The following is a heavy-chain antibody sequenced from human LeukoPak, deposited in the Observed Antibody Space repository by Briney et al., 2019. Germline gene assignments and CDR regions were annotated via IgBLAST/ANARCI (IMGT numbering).Heavy chain of an antibody. Sequence: GGSLRLSCAASGFTVSSNYMSWVRQAPGKGLEWVSVIYSGGSTYYADSVKGRFTIPRDNSKNTLYLQMNSLRAEDTAVYYCAKTFYAEQFDYWGQGTLVTVSS. CDR2: IYSGGST. CDR1: GFTVSSNY. CDR3: AKTFYAEQFDY. J-gene: IGHJ4*02. V-gene: IGHV3-66*02. D-gene: IGHD1/OR15-1a*01.